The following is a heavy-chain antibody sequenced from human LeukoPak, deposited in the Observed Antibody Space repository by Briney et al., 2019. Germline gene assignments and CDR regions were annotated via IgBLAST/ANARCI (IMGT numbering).Heavy chain of an antibody. V-gene: IGHV3-23*01. Sequence: PGVSLRLSCAASGFTFSSYAMSWVRQAPGKGLEWVSAISGSGGSTYYADSVKGRFTISRDNSKNTLYLQMNSLRAEDTAVYYCAKVGRVTMIVVVRVDAFDIWGQGTMVTVSS. J-gene: IGHJ3*02. CDR1: GFTFSSYA. CDR3: AKVGRVTMIVVVRVDAFDI. CDR2: ISGSGGST. D-gene: IGHD3-22*01.